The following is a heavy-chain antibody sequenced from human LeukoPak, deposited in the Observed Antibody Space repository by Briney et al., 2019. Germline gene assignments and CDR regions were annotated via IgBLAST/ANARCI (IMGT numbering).Heavy chain of an antibody. J-gene: IGHJ4*02. CDR3: ASGAAAGSVWVYYFDY. V-gene: IGHV3-30*04. CDR1: GFTFSSYA. CDR2: ISYDGSNK. D-gene: IGHD6-13*01. Sequence: GRSLRLSCAASGFTFSSYAMHWVRQAPGKGLEWVAVISYDGSNKYYADSVKGRFTISRDSSKNTLYLQMNSLRAEDTAVYYCASGAAAGSVWVYYFDYWGQGTLVTVSS.